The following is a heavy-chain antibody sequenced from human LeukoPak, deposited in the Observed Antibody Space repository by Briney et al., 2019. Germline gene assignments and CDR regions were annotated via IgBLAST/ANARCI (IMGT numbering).Heavy chain of an antibody. Sequence: SVKVSCKASGFTFTSSAMQWVRQARGQRLEWIGWIVVGSGNTNYAQKFQERVTITRDMSTSTAYMELSSLRSEDTAVYYCAAGSVTGWFGELLWVDAFDIWGQGTMVTVSS. CDR3: AAGSVTGWFGELLWVDAFDI. D-gene: IGHD3-10*01. J-gene: IGHJ3*02. CDR1: GFTFTSSA. CDR2: IVVGSGNT. V-gene: IGHV1-58*02.